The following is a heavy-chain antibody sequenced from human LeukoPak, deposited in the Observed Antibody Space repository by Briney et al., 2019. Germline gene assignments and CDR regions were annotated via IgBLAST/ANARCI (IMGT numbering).Heavy chain of an antibody. J-gene: IGHJ4*02. CDR3: ARVGFCSGGLCPYYFDY. CDR1: GYTFIDYY. CDR2: INPNSGGT. D-gene: IGHD2-15*01. Sequence: ASVKVSCKASGYTFIDYYIYCVRQAPGQGLEWMGWINPNSGGTSYAQKFQGRVTMTRDTSISTAYMELTRRTSDDTAVFSCARVGFCSGGLCPYYFDYWGQGTLVTVSS. V-gene: IGHV1-2*02.